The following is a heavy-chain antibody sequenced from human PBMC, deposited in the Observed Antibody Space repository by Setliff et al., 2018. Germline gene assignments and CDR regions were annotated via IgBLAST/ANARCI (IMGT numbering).Heavy chain of an antibody. CDR1: GATFSSYA. J-gene: IGHJ4*02. V-gene: IGHV1-69*06. D-gene: IGHD6-6*01. Sequence: ASVKVSCKASGATFSSYAISWVRQAPGQGLEWMGRIIPIFGTANYAQKFQGRVTITADKSTSTAYMELSSLRSEDTAMYYCARLGTGEQLVSKGGHYFDYWGQGTLVTVSS. CDR2: IIPIFGTA. CDR3: ARLGTGEQLVSKGGHYFDY.